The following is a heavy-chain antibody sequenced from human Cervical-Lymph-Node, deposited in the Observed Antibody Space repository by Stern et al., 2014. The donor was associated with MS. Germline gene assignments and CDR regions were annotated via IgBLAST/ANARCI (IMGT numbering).Heavy chain of an antibody. D-gene: IGHD3-16*01. CDR2: ISYIGST. CDR1: GASISTVGYY. J-gene: IGHJ4*02. CDR3: ARSDRLWGSFDY. Sequence: QLQLQESGPGLVKPSQTLSLTCTVSGASISTVGYYWSWIRQHPGKGLEWIAYISYIGSTYYTPSLKIRVSISADTSKNQFSLNLTSVTAADTALYYCARSDRLWGSFDYWGQGTLVAVSS. V-gene: IGHV4-31*03.